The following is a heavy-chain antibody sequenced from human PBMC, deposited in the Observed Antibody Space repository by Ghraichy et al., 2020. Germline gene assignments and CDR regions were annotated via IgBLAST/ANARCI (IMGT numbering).Heavy chain of an antibody. V-gene: IGHV3-30*18. J-gene: IGHJ6*02. CDR1: GFTFSSYG. D-gene: IGHD2-2*02. Sequence: GESLNISCAASGFTFSSYGMHWVRQAPGKGLEWVAVISYDGSNKYYADSVKGRFTISRDNSKNTLYLQMNSLRAEDTAVYYCAKDGGGVVPAAISYYYYGMDVWGQGTTVTVSS. CDR2: ISYDGSNK. CDR3: AKDGGGVVPAAISYYYYGMDV.